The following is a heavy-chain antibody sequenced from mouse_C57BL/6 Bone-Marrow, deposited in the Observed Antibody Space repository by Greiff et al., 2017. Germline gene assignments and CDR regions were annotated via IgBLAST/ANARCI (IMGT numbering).Heavy chain of an antibody. Sequence: EVQLQQSGAELVRPGASVKLSCTASGFNIKDDYMHWVKQRPEQGLEWIGWIDPENGDTEYASKFQGKATITADTSSNTAYLQLSSLTSEDTAVYYCTTGHHLLWYWYFDVWGTGTTGTVSS. CDR2: IDPENGDT. CDR1: GFNIKDDY. CDR3: TTGHHLLWYWYFDV. D-gene: IGHD2-1*01. J-gene: IGHJ1*03. V-gene: IGHV14-4*01.